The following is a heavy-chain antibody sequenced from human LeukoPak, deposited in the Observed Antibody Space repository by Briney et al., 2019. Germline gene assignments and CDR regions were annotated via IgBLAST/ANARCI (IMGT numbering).Heavy chain of an antibody. J-gene: IGHJ6*02. Sequence: SETLSLTCSVSGDSINSYYWSWVRQPPGKGLEWIGDIHYSGSTSYNPSLKSRVLISIDTSKNQFSLKLSSVTAADTAVYYCATLVRGSPYGMDFWGQGTTVTVSS. V-gene: IGHV4-59*08. CDR1: GDSINSYY. D-gene: IGHD3-10*01. CDR2: IHYSGST. CDR3: ATLVRGSPYGMDF.